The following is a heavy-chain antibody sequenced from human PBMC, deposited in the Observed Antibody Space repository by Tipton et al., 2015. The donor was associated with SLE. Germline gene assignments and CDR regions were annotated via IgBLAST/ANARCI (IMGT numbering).Heavy chain of an antibody. J-gene: IGHJ4*02. V-gene: IGHV4-39*07. CDR1: GGSISSSSYY. CDR2: IYYSGST. D-gene: IGHD6-13*01. CDR3: ARVGDEAAAALGY. Sequence: LRLSCTVSGGSISSSSYYWGWIRQPPGKGLEWIGSIYYSGSTYYNPSLKSRVTISVDTSKNQFSLKLSSVTAADTAVYYCARVGDEAAAALGYWGQGTLATVSS.